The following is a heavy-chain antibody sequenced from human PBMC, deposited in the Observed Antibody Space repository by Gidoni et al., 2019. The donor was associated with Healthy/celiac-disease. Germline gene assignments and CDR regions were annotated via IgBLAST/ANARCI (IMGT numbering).Heavy chain of an antibody. CDR3: ARGGVTVTTSYYYYGMDV. CDR1: GFTFSSYG. J-gene: IGHJ6*02. D-gene: IGHD4-17*01. V-gene: IGHV3-33*01. Sequence: QVQLVESGGGVVQPERSLRLSCAASGFTFSSYGMHWVRQAPGKGLEWVAVIWYDGSNKYYADSVKGRFTISRDNSKNTLYLQMNSLRAEDTAVYYCARGGVTVTTSYYYYGMDVWGQGTTVTVSS. CDR2: IWYDGSNK.